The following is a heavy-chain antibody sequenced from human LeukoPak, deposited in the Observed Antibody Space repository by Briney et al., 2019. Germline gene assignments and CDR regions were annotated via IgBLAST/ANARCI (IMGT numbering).Heavy chain of an antibody. V-gene: IGHV4-39*07. CDR1: GGSISSSSYY. D-gene: IGHD3-9*01. CDR2: IYYSGST. J-gene: IGHJ4*02. CDR3: ARGALRYFDWSFDY. Sequence: SETLSLTCTVSGGSISSSSYYWGWIRQPPGKGLEWIGSIYYSGSTYYNPSLKSRVTISVDTSKNQFSLKLSSVTAADTAVYYCARGALRYFDWSFDYWGQGTLVTVSS.